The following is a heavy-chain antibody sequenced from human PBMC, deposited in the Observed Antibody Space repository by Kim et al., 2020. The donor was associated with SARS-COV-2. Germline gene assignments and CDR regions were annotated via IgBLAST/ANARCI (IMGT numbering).Heavy chain of an antibody. V-gene: IGHV1-2*02. CDR2: VSLTRGAT. J-gene: IGHJ3*01. Sequence: ASVKVSCKTSGYTFNDYFIQWVRQAPGQGLEWMGWVSLTRGATEFAQKFRGRVTLTRDSSINTAYMELTGLRFDDTAVYYCSHRPDVDYFSLWGQGPMVT. CDR1: GYTFNDYF. D-gene: IGHD4-17*01. CDR3: SHRPDVDYFSL.